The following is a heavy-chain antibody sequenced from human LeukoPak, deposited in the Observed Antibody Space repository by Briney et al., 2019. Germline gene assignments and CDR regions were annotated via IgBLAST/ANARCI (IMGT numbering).Heavy chain of an antibody. Sequence: GGSLRLSCAASGFTFSSFAMSWVRQAPGKGLEWISVISASGGSAYYADSVRGRFTISRDNSKNTLHLQMNSLRAEDTAVYYCAKGISIYSYFDNWGQGTLVTVSS. D-gene: IGHD3-16*02. V-gene: IGHV3-23*01. J-gene: IGHJ4*02. CDR2: ISASGGSA. CDR3: AKGISIYSYFDN. CDR1: GFTFSSFA.